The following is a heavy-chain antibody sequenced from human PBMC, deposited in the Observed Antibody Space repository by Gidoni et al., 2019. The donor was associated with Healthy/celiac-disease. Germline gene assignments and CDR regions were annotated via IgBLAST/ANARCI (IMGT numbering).Heavy chain of an antibody. Sequence: EVQLVESGGGLVKPGGSLRLPCAAPGLTFSNAWMRWVRQAPGTGLEWFGRIKSKTDGGTTDYAAPVKGRFTISRDDSKNTLYLQMNSLKTEDTAVYYCTTAIVVYCSSTSCAFDYWGQGTLVTVSS. CDR2: IKSKTDGGTT. CDR1: GLTFSNAW. CDR3: TTAIVVYCSSTSCAFDY. V-gene: IGHV3-15*01. D-gene: IGHD2-2*01. J-gene: IGHJ4*02.